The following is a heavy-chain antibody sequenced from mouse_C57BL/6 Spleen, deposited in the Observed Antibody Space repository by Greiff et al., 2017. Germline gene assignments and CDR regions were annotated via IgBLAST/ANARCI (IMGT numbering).Heavy chain of an antibody. Sequence: QVQLKQPGAELVRPGSSVKLSCKASGYTFTSYWMHWVKQRPIQGLEWIGNIDPSDSETHYNQKFKDKATLTVDKSSSTAYMQLSSLTSEDSAVYYCARGGMVKGYYFDYWGQGTTLTVSS. J-gene: IGHJ2*01. CDR3: ARGGMVKGYYFDY. CDR2: IDPSDSET. D-gene: IGHD2-2*01. CDR1: GYTFTSYW. V-gene: IGHV1-52*01.